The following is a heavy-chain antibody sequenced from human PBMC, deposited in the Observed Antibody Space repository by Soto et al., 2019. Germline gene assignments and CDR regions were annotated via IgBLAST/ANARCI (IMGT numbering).Heavy chain of an antibody. CDR1: GGAFISYA. D-gene: IGHD4-17*01. CDR3: ARGRVTTYLTPFHY. V-gene: IGHV1-69*01. Sequence: QVHLVQSGAEVKKPGSSVKVSCKVSGGAFISYAISWVRQAPGRGLEWMGGIIPVFGTANYTQKFQGRVTITADASTSTAYMELSGLTSEDTALYYCARGRVTTYLTPFHYWGQGTLVTVSS. CDR2: IIPVFGTA. J-gene: IGHJ4*02.